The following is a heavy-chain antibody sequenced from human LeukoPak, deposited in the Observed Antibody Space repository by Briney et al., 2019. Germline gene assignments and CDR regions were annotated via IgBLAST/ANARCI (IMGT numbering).Heavy chain of an antibody. Sequence: ASVKVSCKASGYTFTSYDFNWVRQATGQRPKWMGWMSPNSGDTGYAQKFQDRVTMTRNTSISTAYMELSSLRSDDTAVYYCARGPPNWGYDYWGPGTLVTVSS. CDR3: ARGPPNWGYDY. V-gene: IGHV1-8*01. CDR1: GYTFTSYD. CDR2: MSPNSGDT. D-gene: IGHD7-27*01. J-gene: IGHJ4*02.